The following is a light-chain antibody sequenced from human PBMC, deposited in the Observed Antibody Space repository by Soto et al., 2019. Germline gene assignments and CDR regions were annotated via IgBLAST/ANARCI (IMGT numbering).Light chain of an antibody. CDR1: QGVSSSS. CDR3: QQYGSSPHWFT. Sequence: EIVLTQSPGTLSLSPGERATLSCRASQGVSSSSLAWYQQKPGQAPRLLIYGASSRATGIPDRFSGSGSGTDFTLTISRLEPEDFAVYYCQQYGSSPHWFTFGPGTKVDIK. J-gene: IGKJ3*01. CDR2: GAS. V-gene: IGKV3-20*01.